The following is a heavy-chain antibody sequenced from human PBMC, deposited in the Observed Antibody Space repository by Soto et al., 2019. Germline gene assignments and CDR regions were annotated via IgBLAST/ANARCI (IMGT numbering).Heavy chain of an antibody. CDR2: ISSSSSTI. CDR1: GFTFSSYS. CDR3: ARVGQRGDYGYYYYYYYMDV. J-gene: IGHJ6*03. Sequence: EVQLVESGGGLVQPGGSLRLSCAASGFTFSSYSMNWVRQAPGKGLEWVSYISSSSSTIYYADSVKGRFTISRDNAKSSLYLQMNSLRAEDTAVYYCARVGQRGDYGYYYYYYYMDVWGKGTSVTVSS. D-gene: IGHD4-17*01. V-gene: IGHV3-48*01.